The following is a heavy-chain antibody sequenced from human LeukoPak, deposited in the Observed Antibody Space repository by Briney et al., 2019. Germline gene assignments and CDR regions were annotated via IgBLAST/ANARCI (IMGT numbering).Heavy chain of an antibody. CDR1: GYTFTGYY. CDR3: ARESLYSGSYYLFDY. Sequence: ASVKVSCKASGYTFTGYYMHWVRQAPGQGLEWMGWINPNSGGTNYAQKFQGRVTMTRDTSISTAYMELSRLRSDDTAVYYCARESLYSGSYYLFDYWAREPWSPSPQ. V-gene: IGHV1-2*02. CDR2: INPNSGGT. D-gene: IGHD1-26*01. J-gene: IGHJ4*02.